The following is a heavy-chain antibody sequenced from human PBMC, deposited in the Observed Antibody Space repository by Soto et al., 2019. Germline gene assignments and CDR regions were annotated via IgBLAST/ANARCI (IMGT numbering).Heavy chain of an antibody. D-gene: IGHD3-10*01. V-gene: IGHV3-23*01. CDR2: ISGSGGST. CDR1: GFTFTSYA. J-gene: IGHJ4*02. CDR3: ATPYGSGSYCFDY. Sequence: EVQLLESGGGLVQPGGSLRLSCAASGFTFTSYAMSWVRQAPGKGLEWVSAISGSGGSTYYADSVKCRFTISRDNSKNTLYLQMNSLRAEDTAVYYCATPYGSGSYCFDYWGQGTLVTVSS.